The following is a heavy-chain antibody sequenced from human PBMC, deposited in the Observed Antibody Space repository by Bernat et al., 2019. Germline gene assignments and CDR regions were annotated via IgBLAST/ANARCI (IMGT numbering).Heavy chain of an antibody. Sequence: QVQLVQSGAEVKKPGASVKVSCKASGYTFTGYYMHWVRQAPGQGLEWMGWINPNSGGTNYAQKFQGWVTMTRDTSISTAYMELGRLRSDDTAVYYCARSDFWSGYYLFDPWGQGTLVTVSS. CDR1: GYTFTGYY. CDR2: INPNSGGT. CDR3: ARSDFWSGYYLFDP. J-gene: IGHJ5*02. D-gene: IGHD3-3*01. V-gene: IGHV1-2*04.